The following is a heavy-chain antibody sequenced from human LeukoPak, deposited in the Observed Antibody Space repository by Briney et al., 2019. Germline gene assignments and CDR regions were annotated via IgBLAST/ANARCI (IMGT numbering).Heavy chain of an antibody. D-gene: IGHD1-1*01. V-gene: IGHV3-21*01. J-gene: IGHJ4*02. CDR2: ISTLSTYI. CDR3: ARDHWHPNDYFIC. CDR1: GFALSDSS. Sequence: PGGSLRLSCAASGFALSDSSINWVRQAPGKGLEWVSSISTLSTYIYYADSVKGRFTISRDNAKNSLYLHMNSLRAEDTAVYFCARDHWHPNDYFICCGQGTLVTVSS.